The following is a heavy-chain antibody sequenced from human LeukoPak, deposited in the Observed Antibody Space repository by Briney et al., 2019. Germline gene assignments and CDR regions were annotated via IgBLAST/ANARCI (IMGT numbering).Heavy chain of an antibody. Sequence: SETLSLTCTVSGGSISSSSYYWGWIRQPPGKGLEWIGSIYYSGSTYYNPSLKSRVTISVDTSKNQFSLKLSSVTAADTAVYYCARDIPMVRGVITYGMDVWGQGTTVTVSS. V-gene: IGHV4-39*07. CDR1: GGSISSSSYY. J-gene: IGHJ6*02. CDR3: ARDIPMVRGVITYGMDV. D-gene: IGHD3-10*01. CDR2: IYYSGST.